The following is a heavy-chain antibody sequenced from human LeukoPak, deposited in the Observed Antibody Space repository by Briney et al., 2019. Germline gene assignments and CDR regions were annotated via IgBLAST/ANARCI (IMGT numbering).Heavy chain of an antibody. CDR1: GGSISSYY. Sequence: KPSETLSLTCTVSGGSISSYYWSWIRQPPGKGLEWIGYIYYSGSTYYNPSLKSRVTISVDTSKNQFSLKLSSVTAADTAVYYCARADIVVVPAAMGAYNWFDPWGQGTLATVSS. CDR3: ARADIVVVPAAMGAYNWFDP. D-gene: IGHD2-2*01. V-gene: IGHV4-59*12. J-gene: IGHJ5*02. CDR2: IYYSGST.